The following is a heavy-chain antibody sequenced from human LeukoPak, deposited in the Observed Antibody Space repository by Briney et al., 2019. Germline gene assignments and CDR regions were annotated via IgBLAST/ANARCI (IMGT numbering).Heavy chain of an antibody. Sequence: ASVKVSCKASGYTFTGYYMHWVRQAPGQGLEWMGWINPNSGGTNYAQKFQGRVTMTRDTSISTAYMELRSLRSDDTAVYYCARVMDYYDSSGYYYYWGQGTLVTISS. CDR3: ARVMDYYDSSGYYYY. D-gene: IGHD3-22*01. V-gene: IGHV1-2*02. CDR1: GYTFTGYY. J-gene: IGHJ4*02. CDR2: INPNSGGT.